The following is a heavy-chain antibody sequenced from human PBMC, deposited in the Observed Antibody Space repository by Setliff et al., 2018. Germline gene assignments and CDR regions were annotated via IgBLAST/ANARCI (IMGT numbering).Heavy chain of an antibody. V-gene: IGHV4-31*03. D-gene: IGHD3-10*01. CDR2: IYYSGST. Sequence: SETLSLTCTVSGGSISSGGYYWSWIRQHPGKGLEWIGYIYYSGSTYYNPSLKSRVTISIDKSRNQFSLNRNSVTAADTAVYYCARGGGHYLDLWGQGMRVTVSS. J-gene: IGHJ4*02. CDR1: GGSISSGGYY. CDR3: ARGGGHYLDL.